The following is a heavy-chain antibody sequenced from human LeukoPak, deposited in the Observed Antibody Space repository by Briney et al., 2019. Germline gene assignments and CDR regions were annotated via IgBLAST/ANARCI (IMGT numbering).Heavy chain of an antibody. CDR2: ISRTSIYI. D-gene: IGHD5-18*01. Sequence: PGGSLRLSCAASGFTFSSYWMSWVRQAPGKGLEWVSSISRTSIYIYYGDSVKGRFTISRDNAKSSLYLQMNSLRAEDTAVYYCAKGPQSLRYSPLSYYYYYMDVWGKGTTVTISS. CDR3: AKGPQSLRYSPLSYYYYYMDV. J-gene: IGHJ6*03. V-gene: IGHV3-21*01. CDR1: GFTFSSYW.